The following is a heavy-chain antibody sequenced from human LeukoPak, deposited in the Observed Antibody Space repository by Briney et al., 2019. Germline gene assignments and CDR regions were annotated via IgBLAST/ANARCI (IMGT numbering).Heavy chain of an antibody. CDR1: AFSLSGYW. CDR3: ARGGYSFDY. V-gene: IGHV3-7*01. J-gene: IGHJ4*02. D-gene: IGHD5-12*01. Sequence: GGSMRLSSAASAFSLSGYWMSWVRQAQGKGLEWVARLHADGNEKNFVGSVQGRFTVSRDNAKNSLYLQMNSLRVEDTAVYYCARGGYSFDYLGQGTLVTVSS. CDR2: LHADGNEK.